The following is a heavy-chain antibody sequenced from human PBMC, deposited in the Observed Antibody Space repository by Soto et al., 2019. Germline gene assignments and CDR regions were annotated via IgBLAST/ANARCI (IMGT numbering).Heavy chain of an antibody. J-gene: IGHJ6*02. Sequence: SETLSLTCTVSGGSISSGGYYWSWIRQHPGKGLEWIGYIYYSGSTYYNPSLKSRVTISVDTSKNQFSLKLSSVTAADTAVYYCARDPAVSTIAAAGTDYYYGMDVWGRGTTVTVSS. CDR1: GGSISSGGYY. V-gene: IGHV4-31*03. D-gene: IGHD6-13*01. CDR2: IYYSGST. CDR3: ARDPAVSTIAAAGTDYYYGMDV.